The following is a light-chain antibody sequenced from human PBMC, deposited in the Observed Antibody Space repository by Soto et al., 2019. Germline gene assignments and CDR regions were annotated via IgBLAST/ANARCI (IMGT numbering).Light chain of an antibody. J-gene: IGKJ1*01. CDR2: DAS. Sequence: DIQMTQSPSTLSASVGDRVTITCRASQSISSGLAWYQQKPGKAPKLLIYDASGLESGVPSRFSGSGSGTEFTLTISSLQPDDFATYYCQQYNSYPWTFGQGTKVEIK. CDR3: QQYNSYPWT. CDR1: QSISSG. V-gene: IGKV1-5*01.